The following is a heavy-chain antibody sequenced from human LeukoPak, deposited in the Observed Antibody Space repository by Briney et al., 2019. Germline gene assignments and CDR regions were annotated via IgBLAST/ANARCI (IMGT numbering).Heavy chain of an antibody. CDR2: IYSGGST. J-gene: IGHJ4*02. V-gene: IGHV3-66*01. CDR3: ARGTICCFDY. Sequence: GGSLRLSCAASEFSVGSNYMTWVRQAPGKGLEWVSLIYSGGSTYYADSVKGRFTISRDNAKNSLYLQMNSLRAEDTAVYYCARGTICCFDYWGQGTLVTVSS. D-gene: IGHD2-8*01. CDR1: EFSVGSNY.